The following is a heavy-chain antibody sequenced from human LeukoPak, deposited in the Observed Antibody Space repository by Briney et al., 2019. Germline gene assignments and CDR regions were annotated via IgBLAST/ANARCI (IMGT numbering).Heavy chain of an antibody. Sequence: SVKVSCKASGGTFSSYAISWVRQAPGQGLEWMGRIIPILGIANYAQKFQGRVTITADKSTSTAYMELSSLRSEDTAVYYCARDPPGVPGGRFDPWGQGTLVTVSS. CDR3: ARDPPGVPGGRFDP. J-gene: IGHJ5*02. CDR1: GGTFSSYA. CDR2: IIPILGIA. V-gene: IGHV1-69*04. D-gene: IGHD3-10*01.